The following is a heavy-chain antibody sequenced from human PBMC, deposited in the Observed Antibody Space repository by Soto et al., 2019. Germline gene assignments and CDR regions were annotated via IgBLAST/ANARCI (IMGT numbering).Heavy chain of an antibody. V-gene: IGHV1-18*01. Sequence: QGQLVQSGGEVKKPGASVKVSCKASGYTFSRYGISWVRQAPGHGLEWMGRISGYNGDTNYAQKFQGRVTMTIDTSTTTAYMELRSLTSDDAAVYYCAKNGQPPYYYYGLDVWGQGTTVTVSS. CDR1: GYTFSRYG. CDR3: AKNGQPPYYYYGLDV. J-gene: IGHJ6*02. CDR2: ISGYNGDT. D-gene: IGHD2-8*01.